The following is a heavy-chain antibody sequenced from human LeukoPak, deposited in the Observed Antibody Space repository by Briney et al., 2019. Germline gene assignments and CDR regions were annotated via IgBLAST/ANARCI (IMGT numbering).Heavy chain of an antibody. D-gene: IGHD3-22*01. CDR1: GYSFTSYW. CDR2: ISPYNGNT. CDR3: ARSSSGSLDH. Sequence: GESLKISCKGSGYSFTSYWIGWVRQAPGQGLKWMGWISPYNGNTNYAQKLQGRVTMTTDTSTSTAYMELRSLRSDDTAVYYCARSSSGSLDHWGQGTLVTVSS. J-gene: IGHJ4*02. V-gene: IGHV1-18*04.